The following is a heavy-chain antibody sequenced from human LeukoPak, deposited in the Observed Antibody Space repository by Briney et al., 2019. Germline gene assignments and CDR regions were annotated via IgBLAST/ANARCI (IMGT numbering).Heavy chain of an antibody. CDR3: ARHKQSGTYYDAFDI. D-gene: IGHD1-26*01. J-gene: IGHJ3*02. CDR1: GGSIGSTTYY. V-gene: IGHV4-39*01. CDR2: IYYSGST. Sequence: KPSETLSLTCTVSGGSIGSTTYYWGWIRQPQGKELECIGSIYYSGSTYYNPSLKSRFTISLDTSKNQFSLKLSSVTAADTAVYYCARHKQSGTYYDAFDIWGQGTMVTVSS.